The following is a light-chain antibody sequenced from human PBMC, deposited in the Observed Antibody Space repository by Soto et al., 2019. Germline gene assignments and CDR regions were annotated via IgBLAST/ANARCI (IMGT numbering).Light chain of an antibody. J-gene: IGKJ1*01. CDR2: GAS. V-gene: IGKV3-15*01. Sequence: ETLMTQSPATLSVPPGERATLSCRASESVGTNLAWYQQRPGQAPSLLVYGASYTSSDIPARFSGSGSGTEFTLTISSLQPEDFAVYYCQQYNNWGRTFGQGTKLEI. CDR3: QQYNNWGRT. CDR1: ESVGTN.